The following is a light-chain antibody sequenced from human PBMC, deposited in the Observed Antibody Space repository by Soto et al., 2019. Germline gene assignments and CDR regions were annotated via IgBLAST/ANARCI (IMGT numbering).Light chain of an antibody. J-gene: IGLJ1*01. CDR1: SSDVGRYNY. CDR3: SSYARRHPV. CDR2: DVT. V-gene: IGLV2-11*01. Sequence: QSVLTQPHSVSGSLGQSVTIFCSGTSSDVGRYNYVSWYQQHPGKAPKLIIYDVTKRPSGVPDRFSGSKSGNTASLTISGLQTYYDPDFSFSSYARRHPVFGTGTKLTLL.